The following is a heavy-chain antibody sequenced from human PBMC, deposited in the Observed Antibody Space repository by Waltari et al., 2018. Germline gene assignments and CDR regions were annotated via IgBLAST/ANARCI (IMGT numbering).Heavy chain of an antibody. V-gene: IGHV4-59*11. D-gene: IGHD6-13*01. Sequence: QVQLQESGPGLVKPSETLSLTCTVSGGSISSHYWSWIRQPPGKGLEWIGYIYYSGSTNYNPPLKSRVTISVDTSKNQFSLKLSSVTAADTAVYYCAREGIGYYFDYWGQGTLVTVSS. CDR3: AREGIGYYFDY. CDR1: GGSISSHY. CDR2: IYYSGST. J-gene: IGHJ4*02.